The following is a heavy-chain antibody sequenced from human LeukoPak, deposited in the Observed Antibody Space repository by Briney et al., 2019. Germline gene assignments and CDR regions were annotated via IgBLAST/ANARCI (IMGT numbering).Heavy chain of an antibody. CDR1: GGSISSGGYY. CDR2: IYYSGSS. J-gene: IGHJ4*02. D-gene: IGHD3-10*01. CDR3: ARLFYWFGPFEY. V-gene: IGHV4-31*03. Sequence: SEALSLTCTVSGGSISSGGYYWSWIRQHPGKGLEWIGYIYYSGSSYYNPSLKSRVTISVDTSKNQFSLKLSSVTAADTAVYYCARLFYWFGPFEYWGQGTLVTVSS.